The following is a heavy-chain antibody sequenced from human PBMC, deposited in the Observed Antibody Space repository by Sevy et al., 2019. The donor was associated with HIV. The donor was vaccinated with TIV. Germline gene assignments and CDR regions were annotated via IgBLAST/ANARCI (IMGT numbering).Heavy chain of an antibody. CDR1: GFTFSDYY. CDR3: AGGDYYDSSGYSQLFDP. Sequence: GSLRLPCAASGFTFSDYYMSWIRQAPGKGLEWVSYISSSGSTIYYADSVKGRFTISRDNAKNSLYLQMNSLRAEDTAVYYCAGGDYYDSSGYSQLFDPWGQGTLVTVSS. CDR2: ISSSGSTI. V-gene: IGHV3-11*04. J-gene: IGHJ5*02. D-gene: IGHD3-22*01.